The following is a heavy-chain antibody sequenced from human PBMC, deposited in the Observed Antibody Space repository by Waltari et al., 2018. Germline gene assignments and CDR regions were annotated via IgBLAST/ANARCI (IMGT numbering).Heavy chain of an antibody. CDR3: ARDPLGGWYDY. V-gene: IGHV4-59*01. Sequence: QVQLQESGPGLVKPSETLSLTCTVSGGSISSYYWSWIRQPPGKGLEWIGYIYYSGSTNYNPSRKSRVTISVDTSKNQFSLKLSSVTAADTAVYYCARDPLGGWYDYWGQGTLVTVSS. J-gene: IGHJ4*02. D-gene: IGHD6-19*01. CDR2: IYYSGST. CDR1: GGSISSYY.